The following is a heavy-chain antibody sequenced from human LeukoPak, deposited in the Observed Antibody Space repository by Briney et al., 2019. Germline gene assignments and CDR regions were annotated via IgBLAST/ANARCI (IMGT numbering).Heavy chain of an antibody. CDR3: ARDQRYCSSSSCPWEPFDY. V-gene: IGHV3-7*05. CDR1: GFTFDSYG. D-gene: IGHD2-2*01. J-gene: IGHJ4*02. Sequence: PGGSLRLSCAASGFTFDSYGMNWVRQAPGKGLEWVANIKQDGSEKYYVDSVKGRFTISRDNAKNSLYLQMNSLRAEDTAVYYCARDQRYCSSSSCPWEPFDYWGQGTLVTVSS. CDR2: IKQDGSEK.